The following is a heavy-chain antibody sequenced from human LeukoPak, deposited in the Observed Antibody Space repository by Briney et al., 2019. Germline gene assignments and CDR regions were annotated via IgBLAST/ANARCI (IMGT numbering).Heavy chain of an antibody. D-gene: IGHD3-16*01. CDR2: IHYSGST. CDR1: GGSISSYY. Sequence: PSETLSLTCTVSGGSISSYYWSWIPQPPGKGLEWIGYIHYSGSTNSNPSLKSRVTMSVDTSKNQFSLKLSSVTAADTAVYYCAREWMGVIDYWGQGTLVTVSS. V-gene: IGHV4-59*12. CDR3: AREWMGVIDY. J-gene: IGHJ4*02.